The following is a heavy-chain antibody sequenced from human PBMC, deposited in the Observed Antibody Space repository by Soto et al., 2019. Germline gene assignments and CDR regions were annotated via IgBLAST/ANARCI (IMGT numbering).Heavy chain of an antibody. CDR1: GFTFSSYS. D-gene: IGHD2-2*01. Sequence: GGSLRLSCAASGFTFSSYSMNWVRQAPGKGLEWVSSISSSSYIYYADSVKGRFTISRDNAKNSLYLQMNSLRAEDTAVYYCARDGTTRPFDYWGQGTLVTVSS. CDR3: ARDGTTRPFDY. V-gene: IGHV3-21*01. CDR2: ISSSSYI. J-gene: IGHJ4*02.